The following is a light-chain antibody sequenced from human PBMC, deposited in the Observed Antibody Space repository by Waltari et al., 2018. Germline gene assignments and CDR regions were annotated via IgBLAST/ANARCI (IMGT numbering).Light chain of an antibody. V-gene: IGKV2-29*02. Sequence: DIMMTQTPLSLPVTPGEPASISCRSSQSLLHTNGNTYLYWYLQKPGQPPQLLFYRVSNRFSGVPDRFSGSGSGTDFTLKISRVEAEDVGIYYCMQALETPFTFGPGTKLEIK. J-gene: IGKJ3*01. CDR2: RVS. CDR3: MQALETPFT. CDR1: QSLLHTNGNTY.